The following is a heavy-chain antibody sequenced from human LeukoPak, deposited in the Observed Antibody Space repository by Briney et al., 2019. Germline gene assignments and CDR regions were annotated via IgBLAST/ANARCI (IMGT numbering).Heavy chain of an antibody. CDR1: GGSFSGYY. D-gene: IGHD6-19*01. CDR3: ARGLWGSSGWYGGYWFDP. Sequence: PSETLSLTCAVYGGSFSGYYWSWIRQPPGNGLEWIGEINHSTSTNHNPSLKGRVAMSVDTSKNQFSLKLSSVTAADTAVYYCARGLWGSSGWYGGYWFDPWGQGTLVTVSS. V-gene: IGHV4-34*01. J-gene: IGHJ5*02. CDR2: INHSTST.